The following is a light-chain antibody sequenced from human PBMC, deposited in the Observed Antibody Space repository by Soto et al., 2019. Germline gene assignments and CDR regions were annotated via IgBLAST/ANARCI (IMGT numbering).Light chain of an antibody. V-gene: IGKV3-11*01. CDR3: QQRNVWPPIT. J-gene: IGKJ5*01. CDR2: DST. Sequence: VLTQSPATLSLSPVERATLFCRASQRIHNSLAAYHQQYAKPPRLVIYDSTLRANGVPDRFGGSRSGTEFTLTINSIEPEDFAVYYCQQRNVWPPITFGQGTRRAIK. CDR1: QRIHNS.